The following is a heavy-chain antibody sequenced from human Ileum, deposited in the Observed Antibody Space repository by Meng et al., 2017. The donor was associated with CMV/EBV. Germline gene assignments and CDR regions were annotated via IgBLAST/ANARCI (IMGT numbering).Heavy chain of an antibody. Sequence: SETLSLTCTVSGTSMNRHYWTWIRRPPGKGLEWIGYVDFNGVTYYNPSLKSRVTISVDTSNNQFSLRLSSVTAEDTAVYYCARDSLGSTPWAFAIWGQGTTVTVSS. J-gene: IGHJ3*02. V-gene: IGHV4-59*11. D-gene: IGHD3-16*01. CDR1: GTSMNRHY. CDR3: ARDSLGSTPWAFAI. CDR2: VDFNGVT.